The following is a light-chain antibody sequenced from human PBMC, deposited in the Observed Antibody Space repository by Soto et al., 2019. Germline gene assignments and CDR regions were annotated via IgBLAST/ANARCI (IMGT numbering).Light chain of an antibody. CDR2: DVS. CDR1: IRDIGGYNF. Sequence: QSALTQPRSVSGSPGQSITISCSGTIRDIGGYNFISWYQQHPGAAPKIIIYDVSKRPSGVPDRFSGSTSGNTASLTISGLQAEDDAFYCCCSYAGSNTLAFGGGTKLTVL. CDR3: CSYAGSNTLA. J-gene: IGLJ2*01. V-gene: IGLV2-11*01.